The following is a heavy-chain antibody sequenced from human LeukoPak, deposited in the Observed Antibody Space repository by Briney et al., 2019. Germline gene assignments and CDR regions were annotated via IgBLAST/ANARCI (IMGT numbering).Heavy chain of an antibody. CDR2: INHSGST. V-gene: IGHV4-34*01. J-gene: IGHJ4*02. CDR1: GGSFSGYY. Sequence: SETLSLTCAVYGGSFSGYYWSWIRQPPGKGLEWIGEINHSGSTNYNPSLKSRVTISVDTSKNQFSLKLSSVTAADTAVYYCVSSSFFAYWGQGTLVTVSS. CDR3: VSSSFFAY. D-gene: IGHD6-13*01.